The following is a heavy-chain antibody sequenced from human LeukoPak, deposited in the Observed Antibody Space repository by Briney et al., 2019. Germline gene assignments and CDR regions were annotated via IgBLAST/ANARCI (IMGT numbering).Heavy chain of an antibody. V-gene: IGHV3-23*01. CDR2: ISGSGGST. D-gene: IGHD4-17*01. CDR1: GFTFSSYA. J-gene: IGHJ4*02. CDR3: AKDRRAFGDSPDY. Sequence: GGSLRLSCAASGFTFSSYAMSWVRQAPGKGLEWVSAISGSGGSTYYADSVKGRFTISRDNSRNTLYLQMNSLRAEDTAVYYCAKDRRAFGDSPDYWGQGTLVTVSS.